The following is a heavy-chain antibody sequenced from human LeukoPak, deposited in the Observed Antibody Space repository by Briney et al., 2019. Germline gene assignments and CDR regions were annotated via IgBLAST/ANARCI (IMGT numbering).Heavy chain of an antibody. CDR1: GFTFSSYA. CDR3: ARDTLGLDAFDI. J-gene: IGHJ3*02. V-gene: IGHV3-30*04. Sequence: GGSLRLSCAASGFTFSSYAMHWVRQAPGKGLEWVAVISYDGSNKYYADSVKGRFTISRDNSKNTLYLQMNSLRAEDTAVYYCARDTLGLDAFDIWGQGTMVTVSS. CDR2: ISYDGSNK.